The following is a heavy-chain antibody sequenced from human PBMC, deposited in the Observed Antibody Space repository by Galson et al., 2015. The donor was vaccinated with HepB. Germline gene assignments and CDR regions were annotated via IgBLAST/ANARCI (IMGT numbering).Heavy chain of an antibody. CDR3: AINTVTNMRGWFDP. D-gene: IGHD4-17*01. CDR2: INPNSGGT. Sequence: SVKVSCKASGYTFTGYYMHWVRQAPGQGLEWMGWINPNSGGTNYAQKFQGRVTMTRDTSISTAYMELSRLRSDDTAVYYCAINTVTNMRGWFDPWGQGTLVTVSS. J-gene: IGHJ5*02. V-gene: IGHV1-2*02. CDR1: GYTFTGYY.